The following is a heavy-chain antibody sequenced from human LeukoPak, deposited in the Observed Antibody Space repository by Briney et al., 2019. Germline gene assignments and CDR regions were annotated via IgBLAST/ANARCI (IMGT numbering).Heavy chain of an antibody. J-gene: IGHJ4*02. CDR3: ARGRYCSSTSCYAGTHFDY. V-gene: IGHV3-23*01. CDR2: ISADSATT. D-gene: IGHD2-2*01. Sequence: GGSLRLSCAASGFNFGSYSMTWVRQAPGKGLEWVSVISADSATTFYADSVKGRFTISRDNAKNTVFLQMSSLRAEDTALYYCARGRYCSSTSCYAGTHFDYWGQGTLVTVSS. CDR1: GFNFGSYS.